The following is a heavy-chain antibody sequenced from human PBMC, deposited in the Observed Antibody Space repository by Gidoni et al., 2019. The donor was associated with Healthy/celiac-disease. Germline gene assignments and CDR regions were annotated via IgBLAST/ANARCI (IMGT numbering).Heavy chain of an antibody. V-gene: IGHV4-31*02. CDR2: IYYSGST. CDR3: ARASVLLWFRESIPNWYFDL. D-gene: IGHD3-10*01. Sequence: GLEWIGYIYYSGSTYYNPSLKSRVTISVDTSKNQFSLKLSSVTAADTAVYYCARASVLLWFRESIPNWYFDLWGRGTLVTVSS. J-gene: IGHJ2*01.